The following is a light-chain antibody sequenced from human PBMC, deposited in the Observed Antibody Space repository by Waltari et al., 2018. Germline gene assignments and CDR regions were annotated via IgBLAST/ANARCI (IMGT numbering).Light chain of an antibody. CDR2: HAS. CDR1: ESIGTS. CDR3: QQYYTYSMWA. J-gene: IGKJ1*01. Sequence: DIQMTQSPSTLSASVGDRVTFTCRASESIGTSLAWYPQKSGKAPKLLIYHASTLEGGVPSRFSGSGSGTDFTLTISSLQPDDFATYFCQQYYTYSMWAFGQGTKVETK. V-gene: IGKV1-5*01.